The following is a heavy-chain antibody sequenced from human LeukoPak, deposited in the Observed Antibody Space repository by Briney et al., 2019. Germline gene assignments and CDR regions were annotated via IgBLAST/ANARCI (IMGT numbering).Heavy chain of an antibody. CDR2: INPSGGST. D-gene: IGHD3-10*01. CDR1: GYTFTSYY. CDR3: ARGFGRFGHRFGY. J-gene: IGHJ4*02. V-gene: IGHV1-46*01. Sequence: ASVTVSCKASGYTFTSYYMHRVRQAPGQGLEWMGIINPSGGSTSYAQKFQGRVTMTRDMSTSTVYMELSSLRSEDTAVYYCARGFGRFGHRFGYLGQGTLVTVSS.